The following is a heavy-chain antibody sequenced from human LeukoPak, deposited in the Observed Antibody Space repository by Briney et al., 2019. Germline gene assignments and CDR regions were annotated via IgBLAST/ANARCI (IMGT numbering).Heavy chain of an antibody. CDR1: GYTLTSYG. CDR2: ISAYNGNT. CDR3: AREVAVPGVNAFDI. J-gene: IGHJ3*02. D-gene: IGHD6-19*01. V-gene: IGHV1-18*01. Sequence: ASVKVSCKASGYTLTSYGISWVRQAPGQGLEWMGWISAYNGNTNYAQKFQGRVTMTRDTPISTAYMELSWLRSDDTAVYYCAREVAVPGVNAFDIWGQGTRVTVSS.